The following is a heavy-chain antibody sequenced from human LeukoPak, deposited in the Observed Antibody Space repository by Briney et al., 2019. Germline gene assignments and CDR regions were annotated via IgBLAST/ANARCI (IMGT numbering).Heavy chain of an antibody. CDR2: IYYSGST. CDR1: GGSISSYY. CDR3: ARALGYSGYVPRFDY. J-gene: IGHJ4*02. V-gene: IGHV4-59*01. D-gene: IGHD5-12*01. Sequence: SETLSLTCTVSGGSISSYYWSWIRQPPGKGLEWIGYIYYSGSTNYNPSLKSRVTISVDTSKNQFSLKLSSVTAADTAVYYCARALGYSGYVPRFDYWSQGTLVTVSS.